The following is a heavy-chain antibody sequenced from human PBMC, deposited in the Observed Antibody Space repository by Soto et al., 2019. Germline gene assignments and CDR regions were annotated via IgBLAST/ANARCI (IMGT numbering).Heavy chain of an antibody. Sequence: ASVKVSCKASGGTFSSYAISWVRQAPGQGLEWMGGIIPIFGTANYAQKFQGRVTITADESTSTAYMELSSLRSEDTAVYYCARAGSSGYIYYYYGMDVWGQGTTVTVSS. CDR1: GGTFSSYA. CDR3: ARAGSSGYIYYYYGMDV. J-gene: IGHJ6*02. D-gene: IGHD3-22*01. V-gene: IGHV1-69*13. CDR2: IIPIFGTA.